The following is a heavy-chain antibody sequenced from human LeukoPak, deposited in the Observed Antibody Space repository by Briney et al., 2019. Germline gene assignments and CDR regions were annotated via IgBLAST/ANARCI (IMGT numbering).Heavy chain of an antibody. CDR3: ARQYYGYSGGGLDY. D-gene: IGHD3-16*01. CDR2: INHSGST. J-gene: IGHJ4*02. Sequence: SETLSLTCGVYGGSFSNYDWNWIRQPPGKGLEWIGEINHSGSTSYNPSLKSRVTISVDTSKNQFSLKLNSVTAADTALYYCARQYYGYSGGGLDYWGQGTLVTVSS. CDR1: GGSFSNYD. V-gene: IGHV4-34*01.